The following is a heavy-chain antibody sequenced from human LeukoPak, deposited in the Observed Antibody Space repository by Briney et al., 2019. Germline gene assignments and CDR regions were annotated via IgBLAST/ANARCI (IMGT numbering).Heavy chain of an antibody. CDR1: GYSFASYA. CDR3: ARGGTMIVHDAFDI. Sequence: ASVKVSCKASGYSFASYAMHWVRQAPGQRLEWMGIINPSGGSTSYAQKFQGRVTMTRDTSTSTVYMELSSLRSEDTAVYYCARGGTMIVHDAFDIWGQGTMVTVSS. CDR2: INPSGGST. J-gene: IGHJ3*02. D-gene: IGHD3-22*01. V-gene: IGHV1-46*01.